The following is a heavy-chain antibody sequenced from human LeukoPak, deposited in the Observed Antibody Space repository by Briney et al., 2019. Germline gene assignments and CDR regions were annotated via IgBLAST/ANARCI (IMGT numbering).Heavy chain of an antibody. CDR2: IFHSGST. D-gene: IGHD3-22*01. J-gene: IGHJ3*02. Sequence: SETLSLTCTVSGGSISSNTYYWGWIRQPPGKGLEWIGNIFHSGSTYYNPSLKSRVTISVDTSKNQFSLKLSSVTAADTAVYYCARDAHYYDSSGSISSAFDIWGQGTMVTVSS. V-gene: IGHV4-39*07. CDR3: ARDAHYYDSSGSISSAFDI. CDR1: GGSISSNTYY.